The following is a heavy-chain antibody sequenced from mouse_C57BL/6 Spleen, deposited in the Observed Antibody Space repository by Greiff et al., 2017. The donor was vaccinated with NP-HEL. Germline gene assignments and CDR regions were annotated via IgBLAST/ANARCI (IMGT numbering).Heavy chain of an antibody. CDR3: ARQKGAYGNYFYYFDY. D-gene: IGHD2-1*01. Sequence: EVKLVESGGGLVKPGGSLKLSCAASGFTFSSYTMSWVRQTPEKRLEWVATISGGGGNTYYPDSVKGRFTISRDHAKNTLYLQMSSLRSEDTALYYCARQKGAYGNYFYYFDYWGQGTTLTVSS. J-gene: IGHJ2*01. CDR1: GFTFSSYT. V-gene: IGHV5-9*01. CDR2: ISGGGGNT.